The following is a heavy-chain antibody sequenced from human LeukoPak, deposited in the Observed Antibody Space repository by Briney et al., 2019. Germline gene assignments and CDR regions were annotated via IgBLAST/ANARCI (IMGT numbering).Heavy chain of an antibody. CDR1: GYTFTGYY. V-gene: IGHV1-18*04. D-gene: IGHD2-21*02. CDR3: AREGYCGGDCYSN. Sequence: GASVKVSCKASGYTFTGYYMHWVRQAPGQGLEWMGWISAYNGNTNYAQKLQGRVTMTTDTSTSTAYMELRSLRSDDTAVYYCAREGYCGGDCYSNWGQGTLVTVSS. CDR2: ISAYNGNT. J-gene: IGHJ4*02.